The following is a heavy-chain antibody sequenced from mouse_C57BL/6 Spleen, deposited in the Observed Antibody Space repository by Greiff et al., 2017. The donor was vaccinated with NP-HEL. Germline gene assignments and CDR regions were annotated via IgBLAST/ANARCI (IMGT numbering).Heavy chain of an antibody. CDR2: IYPSDSET. V-gene: IGHV1-61*01. CDR1: GYTFTSYW. D-gene: IGHD2-4*01. CDR3: ARGGDYDDWYFDV. J-gene: IGHJ1*03. Sequence: QVQLQQPGAELVRPGSSVKLSCKASGYTFTSYWMDWVKQRPGQGLEWIGNIYPSDSETHYNQQFKDKATLTVDKSSSTAYMQLSRLTSEDAAVYYCARGGDYDDWYFDVWGTGTTVTVSS.